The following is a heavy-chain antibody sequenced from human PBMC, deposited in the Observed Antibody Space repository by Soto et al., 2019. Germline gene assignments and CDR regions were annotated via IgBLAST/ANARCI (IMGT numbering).Heavy chain of an antibody. V-gene: IGHV3-66*01. Sequence: GGSLRLSCAASGFTVSSNYMSWVRQAPGKGLEWVSVIYSGGSTYYADSVKGRFTITRDNSKNTLYLQMNSLRAEDTAVYYCAIEPPDSGYDFFDYWGQGTLVTVSS. CDR3: AIEPPDSGYDFFDY. J-gene: IGHJ4*02. CDR1: GFTVSSNY. CDR2: IYSGGST. D-gene: IGHD5-12*01.